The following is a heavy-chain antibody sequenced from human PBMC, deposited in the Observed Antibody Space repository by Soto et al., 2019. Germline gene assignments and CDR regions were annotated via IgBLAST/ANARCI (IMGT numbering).Heavy chain of an antibody. D-gene: IGHD2-21*01. V-gene: IGHV5-51*01. J-gene: IGHJ5*02. CDR2: IYPADSDT. CDR1: GYDFTTNW. Sequence: GESLKISCKASGYDFTTNWIAWVRQTPGKGLEWMGIIYPADSDTRYSPSFEGQVTFSADKSINTAYLQWRSLRASDSAMYYCARLTSVADFVGDWFGRWGQGTLVTVSS. CDR3: ARLTSVADFVGDWFGR.